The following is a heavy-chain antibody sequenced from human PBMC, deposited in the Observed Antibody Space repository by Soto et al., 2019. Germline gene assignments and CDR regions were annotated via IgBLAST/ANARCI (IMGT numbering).Heavy chain of an antibody. CDR3: AKDTYQRLTSFDY. Sequence: EVQLLESWGGLVQPGESLRLSCVASGFTFSNYSMRWVRQAPGKGLSWFSGISASGGTTYYADSVKGRFTISRDHSKNTLFLPVNSLRAGDPAVYYSAKDTYQRLTSFDYWGQGALVTVSS. CDR2: ISASGGTT. J-gene: IGHJ4*02. CDR1: GFTFSNYS. V-gene: IGHV3-23*01. D-gene: IGHD2-2*01.